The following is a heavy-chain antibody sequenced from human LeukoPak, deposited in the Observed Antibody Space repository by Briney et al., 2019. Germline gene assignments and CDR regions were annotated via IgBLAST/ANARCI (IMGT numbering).Heavy chain of an antibody. CDR1: GFTFSSYA. CDR2: ISYDGSNK. Sequence: GGSLRLSCAASGFTFSSYAIHWVRQAPGKGLEWVAVISYDGSNKYYTDSVKGRFTISRDNSKNTLYLQMNSLRTEDTAVYYCAKSDLGHRSRQVGHFDYWGQGTLVTVSS. D-gene: IGHD2-15*01. J-gene: IGHJ4*02. V-gene: IGHV3-30*18. CDR3: AKSDLGHRSRQVGHFDY.